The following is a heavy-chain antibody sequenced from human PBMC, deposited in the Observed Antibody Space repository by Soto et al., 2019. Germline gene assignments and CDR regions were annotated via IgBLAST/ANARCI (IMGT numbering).Heavy chain of an antibody. D-gene: IGHD3-16*02. V-gene: IGHV3-23*01. CDR3: AIAYRLFNY. J-gene: IGHJ4*02. Sequence: XXSLRLSCAASGFTFSSYAMRWVRQAPGKGLEWVSAISGSGGSTYYADSVKGRFTISRDNSKNTLYLQMNSLRAEDTAVYYCAIAYRLFNYWGQGTLVTVS. CDR1: GFTFSSYA. CDR2: ISGSGGST.